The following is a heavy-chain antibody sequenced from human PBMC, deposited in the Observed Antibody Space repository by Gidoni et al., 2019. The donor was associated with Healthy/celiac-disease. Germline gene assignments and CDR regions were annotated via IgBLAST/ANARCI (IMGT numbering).Heavy chain of an antibody. V-gene: IGHV4-39*01. CDR3: ARRENYDILTGYDGWFDP. D-gene: IGHD3-9*01. CDR1: GGSISGSNYH. J-gene: IGHJ5*02. Sequence: QLPLQESGPGLVEPSETLSLTCTVSGGSISGSNYHWGWIRRPPGKGLAWIGSIYYSGSTYDNPSLKSLVTISVDTSKNQFSLKLSSVTAADTAVYYWARRENYDILTGYDGWFDPWGQGTLVTVSS. CDR2: IYYSGST.